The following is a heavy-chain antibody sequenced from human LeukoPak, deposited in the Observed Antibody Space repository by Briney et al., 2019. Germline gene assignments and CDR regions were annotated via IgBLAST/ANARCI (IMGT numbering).Heavy chain of an antibody. CDR3: ARDGYSFGHDFDY. V-gene: IGHV3-69-1*01. CDR2: IRDSGVT. CDR1: GFTFSTYP. Sequence: MPGGSLRLSCAASGFTFSTYPMNWVRQAPGKGLEWISHIRDSGVTDYADSVKGRFTISRDNAKNSLYLQLSSLRAEDTAVYYCARDGYSFGHDFDYWGQGTLVTVSS. D-gene: IGHD5-18*01. J-gene: IGHJ4*02.